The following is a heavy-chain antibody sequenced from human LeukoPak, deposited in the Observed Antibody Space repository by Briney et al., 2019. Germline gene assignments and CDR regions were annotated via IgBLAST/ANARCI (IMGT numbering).Heavy chain of an antibody. CDR2: ISSSSRTI. CDR3: ARGGYRFGYAAY. J-gene: IGHJ4*02. V-gene: IGHV3-48*01. CDR1: GFTFSSYS. Sequence: PGGSLRLSCAASGFTFSSYSMNWVRQAPGKGLEWVSYISSSSRTIYYADSVKGRFTISRDISKNTLSLQMNNLRAEDTAVYYCARGGYRFGYAAYWGQGSLVTVSS. D-gene: IGHD5-18*01.